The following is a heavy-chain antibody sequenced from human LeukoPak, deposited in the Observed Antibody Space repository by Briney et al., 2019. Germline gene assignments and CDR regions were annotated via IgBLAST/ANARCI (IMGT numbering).Heavy chain of an antibody. D-gene: IGHD6-13*01. CDR3: VKQTAGTYFYYGMDV. Sequence: GGSLRLSCAASGFTVSSNYMIGVRQATGKGLEWVSVFYSGGSRYYADSVKGRLTISRDNSKNTLYFQMNSLRAEDTAVYYCVKQTAGTYFYYGMDVWGQGTTVTVSS. V-gene: IGHV3-53*01. CDR2: FYSGGSR. CDR1: GFTVSSNY. J-gene: IGHJ6*02.